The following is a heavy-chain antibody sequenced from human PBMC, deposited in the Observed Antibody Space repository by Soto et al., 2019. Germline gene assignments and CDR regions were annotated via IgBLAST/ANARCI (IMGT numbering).Heavy chain of an antibody. CDR3: ARRTVNIRTFYSGLKTHCFDY. V-gene: IGHV4-39*01. Sequence: QLQLQESGPGLVKPSETLSLTCAVSGGSISSSSYYWGWIRQPPGKGLEWIGSIYYSGSTYYTPSPQSRVAIYVDTSKDQFSRKLTSVTAADTAVYYCARRTVNIRTFYSGLKTHCFDYWGQGTLVTVSS. J-gene: IGHJ4*02. CDR2: IYYSGST. D-gene: IGHD6-19*01. CDR1: GGSISSSSYY.